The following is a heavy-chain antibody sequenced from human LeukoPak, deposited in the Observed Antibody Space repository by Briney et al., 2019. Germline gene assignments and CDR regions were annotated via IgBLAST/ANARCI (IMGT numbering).Heavy chain of an antibody. CDR3: ARDSSMGAFDY. J-gene: IGHJ4*02. CDR2: IYHSGST. V-gene: IGHV4-38-2*02. Sequence: SETLSLTCAVSGYSISSGYYWGWIRQPPGKGLEWIGSIYHSGSTYYNPSLKSRVTISVDTSKNQFSLKLSSVTAADTAVYYCARDSSMGAFDYWGQGTLVTVSS. D-gene: IGHD2-21*01. CDR1: GYSISSGYY.